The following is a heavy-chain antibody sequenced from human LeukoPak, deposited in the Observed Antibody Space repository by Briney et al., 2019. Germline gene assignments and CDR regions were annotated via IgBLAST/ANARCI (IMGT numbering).Heavy chain of an antibody. D-gene: IGHD3-22*01. Sequence: GGSLRLSCAASGFTFSSYWMSWVRQAPGKGLEWVANIKQDGSEKYYVDSVKGRFTISRDNAKNSLYLQMSSLRPEDTAVYYCARGDSLVVVLPEFDYWGQGTLVTVSS. CDR3: ARGDSLVVVLPEFDY. CDR1: GFTFSSYW. V-gene: IGHV3-7*01. CDR2: IKQDGSEK. J-gene: IGHJ4*02.